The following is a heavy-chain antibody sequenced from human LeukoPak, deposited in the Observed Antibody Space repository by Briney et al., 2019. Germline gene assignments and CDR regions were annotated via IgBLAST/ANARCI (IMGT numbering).Heavy chain of an antibody. V-gene: IGHV3-48*02. D-gene: IGHD3-16*01. CDR2: ITGASSTR. Sequence: PGGSLRLSCAVSGFTFSDYSMNWVRQAPGKGLEWISYITGASSTRYYADSVKGRFTISRDNAKNSLYLQMNSLRDEDTAVYYCASSYGHLDYWGQGTLVTVSS. CDR1: GFTFSDYS. CDR3: ASSYGHLDY. J-gene: IGHJ4*02.